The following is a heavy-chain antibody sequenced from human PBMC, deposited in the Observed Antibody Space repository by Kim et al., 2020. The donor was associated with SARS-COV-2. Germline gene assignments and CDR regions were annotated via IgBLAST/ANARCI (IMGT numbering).Heavy chain of an antibody. J-gene: IGHJ3*02. CDR3: ARSYSGPFDI. D-gene: IGHD3-10*01. Sequence: TTYYNPSRKRRVTMSVDTSKNQFSLRLSSATAADTAVYYCARSYSGPFDIWGQGTMVTVSS. CDR2: TT. V-gene: IGHV4-39*01.